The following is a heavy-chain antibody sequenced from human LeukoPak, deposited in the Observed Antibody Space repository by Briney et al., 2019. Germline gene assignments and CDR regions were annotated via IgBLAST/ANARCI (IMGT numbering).Heavy chain of an antibody. Sequence: GGSLRLSCAASGFTFSSYEMNWVRQAPGKGLEWVSSISMSSTYIYYADSVKGRFTISRDNAKNSLYLQMDSLRDEDTAVYYCTRAPYSSGWYTVDFWGQGTLVTVSS. CDR1: GFTFSSYE. V-gene: IGHV3-21*01. CDR3: TRAPYSSGWYTVDF. J-gene: IGHJ4*02. D-gene: IGHD6-19*01. CDR2: ISMSSTYI.